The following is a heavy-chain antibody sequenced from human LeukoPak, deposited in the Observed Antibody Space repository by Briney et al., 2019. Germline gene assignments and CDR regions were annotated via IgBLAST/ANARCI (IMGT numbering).Heavy chain of an antibody. CDR1: GFIVSRYS. CDR3: ARAYCSSITSFE. V-gene: IGHV3-48*01. D-gene: IGHD2-2*01. CDR2: ISTSYSGI. Sequence: GGSLRLSCAASGFIVSRYSMTWVRQAPGKGLEWVSSISTSYSGIYYADSVKGRFTISRDNAKNSLYLQMDSLRADDTAVYYCARAYCSSITSFEWGQGTLVTVSS. J-gene: IGHJ4*02.